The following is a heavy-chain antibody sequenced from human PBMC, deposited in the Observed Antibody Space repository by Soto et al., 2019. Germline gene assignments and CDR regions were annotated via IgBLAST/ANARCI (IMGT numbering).Heavy chain of an antibody. D-gene: IGHD4-17*01. V-gene: IGHV4-39*01. Sequence: QLQLQESGPGLVKPSETLSLTCTVSGGSISSSGYYWGWIRQPPGKGLEGIGTIYYSGRTYYNPSLKRRVAMSVDTSKNQFSVELSSVTAADTAVYYCARLFSVSGDYGRYFDFWGQGTLVTVSS. CDR3: ARLFSVSGDYGRYFDF. J-gene: IGHJ4*02. CDR2: IYYSGRT. CDR1: GGSISSSGYY.